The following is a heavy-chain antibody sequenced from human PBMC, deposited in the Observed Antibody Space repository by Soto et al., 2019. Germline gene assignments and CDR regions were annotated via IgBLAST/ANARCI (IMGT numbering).Heavy chain of an antibody. CDR1: GFTFSNYT. Sequence: PGGSLRLSCAASGFTFSNYTMNWVRQAPGKGLEWVSSISRSSSNIYYADSVKGRLTISRDNAKNALYLHMNSLRAGDTAVYYCARDLKVAGTNSYYYYGMDVWGQGTTVTVSS. J-gene: IGHJ6*02. V-gene: IGHV3-21*01. D-gene: IGHD6-19*01. CDR3: ARDLKVAGTNSYYYYGMDV. CDR2: ISRSSSNI.